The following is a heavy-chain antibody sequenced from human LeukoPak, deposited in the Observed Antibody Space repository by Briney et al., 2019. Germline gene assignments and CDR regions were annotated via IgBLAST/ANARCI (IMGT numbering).Heavy chain of an antibody. Sequence: ASVKVSCKASGYTFTAYYIHWVRQAPGKGLEGMGGFDPEDGETIYAQKFQGRVTMTEDTSTDTAYMELSSLRSEDTAVYYCVRDFMYNTACTGCWGQGTLVTVSS. CDR2: FDPEDGET. J-gene: IGHJ4*02. V-gene: IGHV1-24*01. D-gene: IGHD5-18*01. CDR3: VRDFMYNTACTGC. CDR1: GYTFTAYY.